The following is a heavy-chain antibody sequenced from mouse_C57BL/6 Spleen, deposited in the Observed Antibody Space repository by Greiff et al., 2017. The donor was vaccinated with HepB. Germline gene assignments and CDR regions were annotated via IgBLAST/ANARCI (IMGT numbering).Heavy chain of an antibody. CDR3: ARPHSNYGGYFDY. V-gene: IGHV1-53*01. CDR1: GYTFTSYW. D-gene: IGHD2-5*01. CDR2: INPSNGGT. Sequence: QVQLQQPGTELVKPGASVKLSCKASGYTFTSYWMHWVKQRPGQGLEWIGNINPSNGGTNYNEKFKSKATLTVDKSSSTAYMQLSSLTSEDSAVYFCARPHSNYGGYFDYCGQGTTLSVSS. J-gene: IGHJ2*01.